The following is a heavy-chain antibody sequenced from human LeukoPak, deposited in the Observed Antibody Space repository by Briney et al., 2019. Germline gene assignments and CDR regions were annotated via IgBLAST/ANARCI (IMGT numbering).Heavy chain of an antibody. CDR3: RLWVVGLGY. Sequence: GGSLRLSCAASGLPFSDSWMSWARQAPGKGLGWVGRIKSKTDGGTIDYAAPVKGRFTISRDDSKNTLYLRMNSLKTEDTAVYYCRLWVVGLGYWGQGTPVIVSS. V-gene: IGHV3-15*01. CDR2: IKSKTDGGTI. D-gene: IGHD3-16*01. CDR1: GLPFSDSW. J-gene: IGHJ4*02.